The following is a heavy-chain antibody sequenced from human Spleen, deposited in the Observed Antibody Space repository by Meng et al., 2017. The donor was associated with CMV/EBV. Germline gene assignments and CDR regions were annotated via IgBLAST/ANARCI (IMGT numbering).Heavy chain of an antibody. D-gene: IGHD6-19*01. CDR3: ARVLKGGWDFDAFDI. V-gene: IGHV3-7*01. CDR2: IKQDGSEK. CDR1: GFIFSSYW. Sequence: GESLKISCAASGFIFSSYWMSWVRQAPGKGLEWVANIKQDGSEKYYVDSVKGRFTISRDNAKKSLYLQMNGLRAGDTAVYYCARVLKGGWDFDAFDIWGQGTTVTVSS. J-gene: IGHJ3*02.